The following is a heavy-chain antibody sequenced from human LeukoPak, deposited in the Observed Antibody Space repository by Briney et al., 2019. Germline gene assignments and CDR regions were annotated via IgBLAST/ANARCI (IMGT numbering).Heavy chain of an antibody. CDR2: MNPNSGNT. Sequence: GESLKISCKGSGYSFTRHWIGWVRQATGQGLEWMGWMNPNSGNTGYAQKFQGRVTMTRNTSISTAYMELSSLRTEDTAVYYCARDYYGSGSPDYWGQGTLVTVSS. D-gene: IGHD3-10*01. J-gene: IGHJ4*02. CDR1: GYSFTRHW. V-gene: IGHV1-8*01. CDR3: ARDYYGSGSPDY.